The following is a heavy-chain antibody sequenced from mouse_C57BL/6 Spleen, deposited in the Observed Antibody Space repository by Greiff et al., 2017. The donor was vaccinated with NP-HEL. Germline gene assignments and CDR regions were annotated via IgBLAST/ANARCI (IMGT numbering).Heavy chain of an antibody. CDR1: GFNIKNTY. Sequence: EVQLKESVAELVRPGASVKLSCTASGFNIKNTYMHWVKQRPEQGLEWIGRIDPANGNTKYVPKFQGKATITADTSSNTAYLQLSSLTSEDTAIYYCAEGLLYPRYFDVWGTGTTVTVSS. D-gene: IGHD2-1*01. CDR2: IDPANGNT. V-gene: IGHV14-3*01. CDR3: AEGLLYPRYFDV. J-gene: IGHJ1*03.